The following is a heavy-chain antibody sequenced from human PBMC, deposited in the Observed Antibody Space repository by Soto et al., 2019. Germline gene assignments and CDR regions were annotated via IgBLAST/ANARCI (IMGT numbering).Heavy chain of an antibody. CDR1: GFTFSSYS. Sequence: PGGSLRLSCAASGFTFSSYSMNWVRQAPGKGLEWVSSISSSSSYIYYADSVKGRFTISRDNAKNSLYLQMNSLRAEDTTVYYCARDIGYCISTSCYDYGMDVWGQGTTVTVSS. CDR2: ISSSSSYI. CDR3: ARDIGYCISTSCYDYGMDV. J-gene: IGHJ6*02. D-gene: IGHD2-2*01. V-gene: IGHV3-21*01.